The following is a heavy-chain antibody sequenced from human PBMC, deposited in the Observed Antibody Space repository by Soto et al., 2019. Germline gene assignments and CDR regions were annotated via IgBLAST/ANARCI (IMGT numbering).Heavy chain of an antibody. D-gene: IGHD3-22*01. Sequence: ASVKVSCKASGYIFTSYGISWVRQAPGQGLEWMGWISAYNGNTNYAQKLQGRVTMATDTSTSTAYMELRSLRSDDTAVYYCVKTSSGNWFDPWGQGTLVTVSS. V-gene: IGHV1-18*01. J-gene: IGHJ5*02. CDR2: ISAYNGNT. CDR3: VKTSSGNWFDP. CDR1: GYIFTSYG.